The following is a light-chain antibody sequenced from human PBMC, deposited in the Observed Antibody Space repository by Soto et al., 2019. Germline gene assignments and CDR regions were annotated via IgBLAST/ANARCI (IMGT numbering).Light chain of an antibody. Sequence: QSALTQPPSASGSPGQSVTISCTGTSSDVGGYNYVSWYQQHPGKAPKLMIYEVSKRPSGVPDRFSGSKSGNTASLTVSGLQAEDEADYYCSSYAGSNNFEVFGTATKVTVL. CDR2: EVS. CDR3: SSYAGSNNFEV. CDR1: SSDVGGYNY. J-gene: IGLJ1*01. V-gene: IGLV2-8*01.